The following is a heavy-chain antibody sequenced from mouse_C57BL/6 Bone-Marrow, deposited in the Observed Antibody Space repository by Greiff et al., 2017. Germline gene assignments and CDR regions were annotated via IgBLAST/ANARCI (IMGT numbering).Heavy chain of an antibody. CDR3: ARHASYVPFRY. V-gene: IGHV1-69*01. CDR2: IDPSDSYT. Sequence: QVQLQQPGAELVMPGASVKLSCKASGYTFTSYWMHWVKQRPGQGLEWIGEIDPSDSYTNYNQKFKGKSTLTVDKSSSTAYMQLSSLTSGDSAVYYCARHASYVPFRYWGQGTTLTVSS. CDR1: GYTFTSYW. D-gene: IGHD6-1*01. J-gene: IGHJ2*01.